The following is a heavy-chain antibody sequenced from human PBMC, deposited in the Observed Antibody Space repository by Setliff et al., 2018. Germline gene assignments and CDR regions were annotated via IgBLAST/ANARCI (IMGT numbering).Heavy chain of an antibody. CDR2: ISGSTDNT. D-gene: IGHD2-15*01. CDR3: ARAPPKIVVTVAALDY. Sequence: ASVKVSCKASGYTFINYGISWVRQAPGQGLEWMGRISGSTDNTNYAQKFRGRVTLTKDTSTNTKYMELRSLRSDDTAVYYCARAPPKIVVTVAALDYWGQGALVTVSS. CDR1: GYTFINYG. V-gene: IGHV1-18*01. J-gene: IGHJ4*02.